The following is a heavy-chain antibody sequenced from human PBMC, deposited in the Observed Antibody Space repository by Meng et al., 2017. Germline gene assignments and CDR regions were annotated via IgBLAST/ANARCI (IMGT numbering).Heavy chain of an antibody. CDR3: ARDYGDYAWIAKRWFDP. Sequence: QGQLVQSGGEAKKPGSSGKVSCKASGGTVSSSAISWVRQAPGQGLGWMGGIIPIFGTANYAQKFQGRVTITADESTSTAYMELSSLRSEDTAVYYCARDYGDYAWIAKRWFDPWGQGTLVTVSS. V-gene: IGHV1-69*01. J-gene: IGHJ5*02. D-gene: IGHD4-17*01. CDR2: IIPIFGTA. CDR1: GGTVSSSA.